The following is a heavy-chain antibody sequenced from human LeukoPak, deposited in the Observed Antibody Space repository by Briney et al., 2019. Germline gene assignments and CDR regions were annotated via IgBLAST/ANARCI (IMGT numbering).Heavy chain of an antibody. V-gene: IGHV3-66*01. Sequence: PGGSLRLSCAAPGFTVSSNYMSWVRQAPGKGLEWVSVIYTGGSTYFTDSVNGRFTISRDYSKNTLYLEMNSLRVEDTAVYYCARVSRMLGTSTLDNWGQGTLVTVSS. J-gene: IGHJ4*02. CDR3: ARVSRMLGTSTLDN. CDR2: IYTGGST. D-gene: IGHD1-26*01. CDR1: GFTVSSNY.